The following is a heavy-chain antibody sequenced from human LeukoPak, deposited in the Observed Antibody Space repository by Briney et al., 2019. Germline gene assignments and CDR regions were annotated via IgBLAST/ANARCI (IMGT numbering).Heavy chain of an antibody. Sequence: GGSLRLSCAASGFTFSNYWMHWVRQAPGKGLVWVSRINRDGRSTNYADSVKGRFTISRDNAKNTVFLQMNSLRAEDAAVYYCALPLRDGDFYFDYWGQGALVTVSS. CDR2: INRDGRST. J-gene: IGHJ4*02. D-gene: IGHD4-17*01. V-gene: IGHV3-74*01. CDR1: GFTFSNYW. CDR3: ALPLRDGDFYFDY.